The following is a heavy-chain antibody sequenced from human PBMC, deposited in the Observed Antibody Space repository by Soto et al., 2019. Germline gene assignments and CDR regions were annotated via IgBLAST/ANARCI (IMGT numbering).Heavy chain of an antibody. V-gene: IGHV3-30*18. D-gene: IGHD3-10*01. CDR2: ISYDGSNK. CDR1: GFTFSSYG. CDR3: AKDQLRGVRGVITYYYGMDV. Sequence: QVQLVESGGGVDQPGGSLRLSCAASGFTFSSYGMHWVRQAPGKGLEWVAVISYDGSNKYYADSVKGRFTISRDNSKNTLYLQMNSLRAEDTAVYYCAKDQLRGVRGVITYYYGMDVWGQGTTVTVSS. J-gene: IGHJ6*02.